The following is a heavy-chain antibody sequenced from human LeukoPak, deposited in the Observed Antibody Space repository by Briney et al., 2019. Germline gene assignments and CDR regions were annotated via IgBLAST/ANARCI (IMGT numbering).Heavy chain of an antibody. D-gene: IGHD3-10*01. J-gene: IGHJ4*02. V-gene: IGHV3-48*03. Sequence: GGSLRLSCAASGFTFSNHGMQWVRQAPGMGLEWVSFISDSGSTISYTDSVKGRFTISRDNAKNSLYLQMNSLRGEDTGLYYCARDRGGDRFDYWGQGTLVTVSS. CDR1: GFTFSNHG. CDR2: ISDSGSTI. CDR3: ARDRGGDRFDY.